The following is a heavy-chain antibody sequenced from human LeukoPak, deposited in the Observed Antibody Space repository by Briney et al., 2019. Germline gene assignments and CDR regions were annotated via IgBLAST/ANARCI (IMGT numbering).Heavy chain of an antibody. CDR1: GFTFSSYS. V-gene: IGHV3-21*01. CDR3: ARDPEWLLWKGLDY. D-gene: IGHD3-3*01. CDR2: ISSSSSYI. J-gene: IGHJ4*02. Sequence: PGGSLRLSCAASGFTFSSYSMNWVRQAPGKGLDWVSSISSSSSYIYYADTVKGRFTISRDNAKNSLYLQMNSLRAEDTAVYYCARDPEWLLWKGLDYWGQGTLVTVSS.